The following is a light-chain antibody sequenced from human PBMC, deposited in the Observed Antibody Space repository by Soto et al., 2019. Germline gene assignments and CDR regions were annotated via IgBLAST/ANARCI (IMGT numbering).Light chain of an antibody. CDR3: SSCTSSSTLVV. J-gene: IGLJ2*01. CDR1: SSDVGGYNY. V-gene: IGLV2-14*01. Sequence: QSALTQPASVSGSPGQSITISCTGTSSDVGGYNYVSWYQQHPGKAPKLMIYDVSKRPSGVSNRFSGSKSGNTASLTISGLQAEDEADYYCSSCTSSSTLVVFGGGTQLTVL. CDR2: DVS.